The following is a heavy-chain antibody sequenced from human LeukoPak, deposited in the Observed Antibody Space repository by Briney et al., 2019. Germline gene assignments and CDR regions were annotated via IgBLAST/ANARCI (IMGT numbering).Heavy chain of an antibody. CDR3: ARVSGWSKISY. CDR2: IYSGGST. J-gene: IGHJ4*02. CDR1: GFTFSSYS. Sequence: PGGSLRLSCAASGFTFSSYSMNWVRQAPGKGLEWVSVIYSGGSTYYADSVKGRFTISRDNSKNTLYLQMNSLRAEDTAVYYCARVSGWSKISYWGQGTLVTVSS. V-gene: IGHV3-53*01. D-gene: IGHD6-19*01.